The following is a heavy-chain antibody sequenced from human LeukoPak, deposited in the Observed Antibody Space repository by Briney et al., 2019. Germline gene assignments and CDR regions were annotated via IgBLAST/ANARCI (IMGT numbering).Heavy chain of an antibody. Sequence: GGSLRLSCAASGFTFNNYGMSWVRQAPGKGLEWVSTITGSDTTTYYADSVQGRFTISRDNSNNTLYLQMNSLRAEDTALYYCAKPIWGAFPREMDVWGKGTTVTISS. D-gene: IGHD3-16*01. CDR3: AKPIWGAFPREMDV. J-gene: IGHJ6*04. CDR2: ITGSDTTT. V-gene: IGHV3-23*01. CDR1: GFTFNNYG.